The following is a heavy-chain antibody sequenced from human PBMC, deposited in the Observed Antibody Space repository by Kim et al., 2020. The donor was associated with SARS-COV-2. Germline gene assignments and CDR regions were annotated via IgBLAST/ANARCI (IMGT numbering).Heavy chain of an antibody. CDR2: ISYDGSNK. D-gene: IGHD3-16*01. V-gene: IGHV3-30*04. J-gene: IGHJ4*02. CDR3: ARDFLGEFLVSW. Sequence: GGSLRLSCAASGFTFSSYAMHWVRQAPGKGLEWVAVISYDGSNKYYVDSVKGRFTISRDNSKNTLYLQMNSLRAEDTAVYYCARDFLGEFLVSWGGQGTLVTVSS. CDR1: GFTFSSYA.